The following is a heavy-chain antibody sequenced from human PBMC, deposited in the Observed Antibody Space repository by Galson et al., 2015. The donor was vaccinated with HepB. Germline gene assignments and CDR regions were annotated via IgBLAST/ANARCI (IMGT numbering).Heavy chain of an antibody. Sequence: SLRLSCAASGFTFSSYAMTWVRQAPGKGLEWVSGISGDGGSAYFADSVEGRFTISRDNSRTTLYLQMNSLRVEDTAVYYRAKPLTETTYYYYGMDVWGQGTTVTVSS. CDR2: ISGDGGSA. D-gene: IGHD1-20*01. J-gene: IGHJ6*02. V-gene: IGHV3-23*01. CDR1: GFTFSSYA. CDR3: AKPLTETTYYYYGMDV.